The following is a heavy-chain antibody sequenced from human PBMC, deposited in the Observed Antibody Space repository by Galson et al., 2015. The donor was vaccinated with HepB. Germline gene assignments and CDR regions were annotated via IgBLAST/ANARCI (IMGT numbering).Heavy chain of an antibody. Sequence: ETLSLTCTVSGGSISSTSYYWGWIRQPPGKGLEWIGSVYYTGSTYYNPSLKSRVTISIDTSRNYFSLKLSSVTAADTAVYYCARTFSGTLDHWGQGILVTVSS. CDR3: ARTFSGTLDH. CDR1: GGSISSTSYY. CDR2: VYYTGST. V-gene: IGHV4-39*02. J-gene: IGHJ4*02. D-gene: IGHD3-10*01.